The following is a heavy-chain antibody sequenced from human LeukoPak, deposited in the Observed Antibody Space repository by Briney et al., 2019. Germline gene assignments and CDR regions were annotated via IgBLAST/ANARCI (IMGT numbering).Heavy chain of an antibody. CDR2: ISNDGNKK. D-gene: IGHD3-22*01. CDR3: ARDLGQYYDTSDNWFDP. V-gene: IGHV3-30*03. Sequence: GGSLRLSCAASGSTFSSYAMSWVRQAPGKGLEWVAGISNDGNKKYYADSVKGRFIISRDNSKNTLNLQMNSLRAEDTAVYYCARDLGQYYDTSDNWFDPWGQGTLVTVSS. CDR1: GSTFSSYA. J-gene: IGHJ5*02.